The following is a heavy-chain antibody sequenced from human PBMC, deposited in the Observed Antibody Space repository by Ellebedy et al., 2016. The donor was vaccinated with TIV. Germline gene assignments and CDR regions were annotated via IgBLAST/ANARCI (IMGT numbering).Heavy chain of an antibody. D-gene: IGHD4-17*01. J-gene: IGHJ4*02. CDR2: ISPSRGNT. CDR1: GFSFDTYA. Sequence: GGSLRLSCAASGFSFDTYAMTWVRQAPAKGPEWVATISPSRGNTYYADSVKGRFTISRDNSKNTLYLQMNSLRVEDTAVYYCARWPSGDAPLDYWGQGTLVTVSS. V-gene: IGHV3-23*01. CDR3: ARWPSGDAPLDY.